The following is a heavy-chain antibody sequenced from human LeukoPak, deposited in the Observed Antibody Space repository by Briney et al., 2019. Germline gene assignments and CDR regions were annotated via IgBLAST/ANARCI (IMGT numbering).Heavy chain of an antibody. J-gene: IGHJ3*02. V-gene: IGHV4-34*01. CDR1: GESFSGYY. CDR2: INHSGST. CDR3: ARMSYDAFDM. Sequence: SETLSLTCAVYGESFSGYYWSWIRQPPGKGLEWIGEINHSGSTNYNPSLKSRVTISVDTSKNHFSLKLSSVTAADTAVYYCARMSYDAFDMWGQGTMVTVSS. D-gene: IGHD1-26*01.